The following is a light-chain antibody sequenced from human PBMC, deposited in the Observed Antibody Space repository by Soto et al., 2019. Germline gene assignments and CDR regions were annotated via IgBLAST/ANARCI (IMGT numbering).Light chain of an antibody. CDR3: QQFASSRWT. J-gene: IGKJ1*01. V-gene: IGKV3-20*01. CDR2: GAS. Sequence: IVFTQSACTLSLSPGERATLSCRASQSVTSSFLAWYQQKAGQAPRLLIYGASSRATGVPDRFSGSASGTDFSLTISRLEPEDFAVYYCQQFASSRWTFGQGTKVDIK. CDR1: QSVTSSF.